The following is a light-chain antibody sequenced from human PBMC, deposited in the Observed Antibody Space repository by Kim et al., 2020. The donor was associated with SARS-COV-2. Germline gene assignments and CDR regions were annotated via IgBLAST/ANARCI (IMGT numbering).Light chain of an antibody. J-gene: IGKJ1*01. CDR2: DAF. Sequence: VSPGERVTLSCRASQSVSSYLAWFQQKRGQPPRLLISDAFNRATGIPAKFSGSGSGTDFTLTISSIEPDDFAVYYCQQRSNWPWTFGQGTKVDIK. CDR3: QQRSNWPWT. CDR1: QSVSSY. V-gene: IGKV3-11*01.